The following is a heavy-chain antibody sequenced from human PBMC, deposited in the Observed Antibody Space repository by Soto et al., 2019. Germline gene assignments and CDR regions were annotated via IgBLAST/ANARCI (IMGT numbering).Heavy chain of an antibody. CDR1: GGTFSSYA. D-gene: IGHD6-19*01. CDR2: IIPIFGTA. J-gene: IGHJ4*02. Sequence: VASVKVSCKASGGTFSSYAISWVRQAPGQGLEWMGGIIPIFGTANYAQKFQGRVTITADESTSTAYMELSSLRSEDTAVYYCARDRSYEQWLVHYYWGQGTMVTVYS. CDR3: ARDRSYEQWLVHYY. V-gene: IGHV1-69*13.